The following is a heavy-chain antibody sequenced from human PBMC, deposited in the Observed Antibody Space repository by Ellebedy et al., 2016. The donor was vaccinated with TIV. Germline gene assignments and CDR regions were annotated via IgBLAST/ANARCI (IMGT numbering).Heavy chain of an antibody. CDR2: LSSYNGNT. D-gene: IGHD3-16*01. Sequence: AASVKVSCKASGYTFTSYGISWVRQAPGRGLEWMGWLSSYNGNTKYAQKFQGRVTMTTDTSTSTTYMELTGLRSDDTALYYFARIGGGVSGTSFDVWGQGTIVTVSS. J-gene: IGHJ3*01. CDR3: ARIGGGVSGTSFDV. V-gene: IGHV1-18*04. CDR1: GYTFTSYG.